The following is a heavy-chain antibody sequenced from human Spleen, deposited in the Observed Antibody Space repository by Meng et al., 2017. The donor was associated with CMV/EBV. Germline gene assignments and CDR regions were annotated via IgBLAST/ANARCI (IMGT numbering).Heavy chain of an antibody. J-gene: IGHJ4*02. CDR1: GYNFAGHY. CDR2: IYPDTGGT. D-gene: IGHD7-27*01. V-gene: IGHV1-2*02. Sequence: ASVKVSCKTSGYNFAGHYMHWLRQAPGQGLEWMGWIYPDTGGTHYSQNFQGRITVTRDTSISTVYLELNSLRSDDTAMYYCARDHNWGPDYWGQGTLVTVSS. CDR3: ARDHNWGPDY.